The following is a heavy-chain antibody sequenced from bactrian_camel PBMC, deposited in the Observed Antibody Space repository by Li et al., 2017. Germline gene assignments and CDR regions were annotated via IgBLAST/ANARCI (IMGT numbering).Heavy chain of an antibody. V-gene: IGHV3S53*01. CDR3: AVPYQDLSATETLRVMSSGVDFGY. Sequence: HVQLVESGGGSVQPGGSLRLSCGASGHTYSSNCMGWFRQAPGMEREGVAAIDADGSTSYADSVKGRFTISKGYPKNTLYLQMTNLKPEDTAMYYCAVPYQDLSATETLRVMSSGVDFGYYGQGTQVTVS. J-gene: IGHJ6*01. CDR2: IDADGST. D-gene: IGHD8*01. CDR1: GHTYSSNC.